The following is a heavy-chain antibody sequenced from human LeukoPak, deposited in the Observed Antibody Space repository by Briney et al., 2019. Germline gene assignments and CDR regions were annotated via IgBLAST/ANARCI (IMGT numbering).Heavy chain of an antibody. J-gene: IGHJ4*02. CDR1: GGSISSYY. CDR2: IYTSGST. CDR3: ARERYYYGSGSYNIDY. D-gene: IGHD3-10*01. V-gene: IGHV4-4*07. Sequence: SETLSLTCTVSGGSISSYYWSWIRQPAGKGLEWIGRIYTSGSTNYNPSLKSRVTMSVDTSKNQFSLKLSSVTAADTAVYYCARERYYYGSGSYNIDYWGQGTLVTVSS.